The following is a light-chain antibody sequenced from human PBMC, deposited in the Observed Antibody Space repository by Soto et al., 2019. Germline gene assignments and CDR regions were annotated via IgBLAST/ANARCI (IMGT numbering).Light chain of an antibody. J-gene: IGKJ5*01. CDR1: QSISRY. V-gene: IGKV1-39*01. CDR3: QQTYNTPLT. Sequence: DIQMTQSPSSLPASVGDRVTITCRASQSISRYLNWYQQEPGKAPELLIYAASSLQSGVPSRFSGGGSGTDFTLTISSLLPEDFATYYCQQTYNTPLTFGQGTRLEIK. CDR2: AAS.